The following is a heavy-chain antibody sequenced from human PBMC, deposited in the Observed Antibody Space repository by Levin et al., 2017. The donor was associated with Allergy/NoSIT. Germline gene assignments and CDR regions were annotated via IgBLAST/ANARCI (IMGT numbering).Heavy chain of an antibody. CDR1: GVIFSNYA. J-gene: IGHJ4*02. CDR3: VLVMVFSSFDY. V-gene: IGHV3-30*03. D-gene: IGHD3-22*01. Sequence: LSLTCAASGVIFSNYAMHWVRQAPGKGPEWVAIISYDGTNKYYGDSVKGRFTISRDNSKSTLFLQMNSLRAEDTAVYYCVLVMVFSSFDYWGQGTLVTVSS. CDR2: ISYDGTNK.